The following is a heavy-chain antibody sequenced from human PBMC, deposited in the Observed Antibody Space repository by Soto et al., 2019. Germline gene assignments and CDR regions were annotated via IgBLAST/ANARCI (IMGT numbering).Heavy chain of an antibody. CDR1: GGSISSGGYY. Sequence: SETLSLTCTVSGGSISSGGYYWSWIRQHPGKGLEWIGYIYYSGSTYYNPSLKSRVTISVDTAKNQFSLKLSSVTAADTAVYYCAREYYDILTGRTNNWFDPWGQGTLVTVSS. CDR3: AREYYDILTGRTNNWFDP. V-gene: IGHV4-31*03. CDR2: IYYSGST. J-gene: IGHJ5*02. D-gene: IGHD3-9*01.